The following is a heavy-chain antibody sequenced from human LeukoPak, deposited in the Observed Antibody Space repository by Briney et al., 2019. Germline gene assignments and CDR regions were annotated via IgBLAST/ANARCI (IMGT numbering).Heavy chain of an antibody. J-gene: IGHJ4*02. D-gene: IGHD5-24*01. CDR2: IHPGDSDT. V-gene: IGHV5-51*01. Sequence: PGESLKISCKGSGYSFTSYWIGWVRQIPGKGLEYIGIIHPGDSDTRYSPSFQGQVTISVDRSSSTAYIQWSRLKASDTAMYYCATHPGGLQSGFDNWGQGTLVTVSS. CDR1: GYSFTSYW. CDR3: ATHPGGLQSGFDN.